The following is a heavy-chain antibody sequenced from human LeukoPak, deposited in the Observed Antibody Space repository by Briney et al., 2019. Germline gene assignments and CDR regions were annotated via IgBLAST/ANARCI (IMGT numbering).Heavy chain of an antibody. J-gene: IGHJ5*02. Sequence: PSQTLSLTCAVSGDSISSGDYSWSWIRQPPGKGLEWIGNIYHRGSTYYNPSLKSRVTISVGRSKNQFSLKLSSVTAADTAVYYCARDSNRAVADYNWFDPWGQGTLVTVSS. CDR3: ARDSNRAVADYNWFDP. D-gene: IGHD6-19*01. V-gene: IGHV4-30-2*01. CDR2: IYHRGST. CDR1: GDSISSGDYS.